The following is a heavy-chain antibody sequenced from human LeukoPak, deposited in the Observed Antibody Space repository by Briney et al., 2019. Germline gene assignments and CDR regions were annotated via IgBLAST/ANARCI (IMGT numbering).Heavy chain of an antibody. CDR2: ISGSGGST. CDR3: AKAGKVYCSGGSCYSDY. Sequence: GGSLRLPCAASGFTFSSYAMSWVRQAPGKGLEWVSAISGSGGSTYYADSVKGRFTISRDNSKNTLYLQMNSLRAEDTAVYYCAKAGKVYCSGGSCYSDYWGQGTLVTVSS. J-gene: IGHJ4*02. D-gene: IGHD2-15*01. V-gene: IGHV3-23*01. CDR1: GFTFSSYA.